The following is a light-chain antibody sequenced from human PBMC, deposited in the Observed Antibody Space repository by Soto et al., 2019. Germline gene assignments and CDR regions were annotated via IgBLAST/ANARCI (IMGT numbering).Light chain of an antibody. CDR3: QHGYSAPFT. CDR2: AAS. V-gene: IGKV1-39*01. Sequence: DIQMTQSPSSLSASVGDRVTITCRASQSISSYLNWYQQKPRKAPKLLIYAASSLQSGVPSRFSGAGSGTDFALTIRSLQPEDFATYYCQHGYSAPFTFGQGTKLEIK. CDR1: QSISSY. J-gene: IGKJ2*01.